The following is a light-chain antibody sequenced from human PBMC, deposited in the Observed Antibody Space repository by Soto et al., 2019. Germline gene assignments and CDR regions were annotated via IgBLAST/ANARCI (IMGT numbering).Light chain of an antibody. V-gene: IGKV1-27*01. CDR2: GAS. Sequence: DMQMTQSPSSLSAVVGDRVTITCRASWGISNFLAWYQQRPGKVPRLLIYGASTLQSGVPSRFSGSGSGTDFTLTISSLQPEDIATYYCQNYNSAPRTFGQGTKV. J-gene: IGKJ1*01. CDR3: QNYNSAPRT. CDR1: WGISNF.